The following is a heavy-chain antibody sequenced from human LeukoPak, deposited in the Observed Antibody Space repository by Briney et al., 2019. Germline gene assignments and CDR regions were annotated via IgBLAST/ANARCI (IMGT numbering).Heavy chain of an antibody. CDR2: IKEDGSVK. Sequence: GGSLRLSCAASGFTFSSFWMIWVRQAPGKGLEWVANIKEDGSVKNYVDSVKGRFTISRDSAKNSLFPQMNSLRAEDTAVYYCARERYGNYNWGQGTLVTVSS. CDR3: ARERYGNYN. D-gene: IGHD4-11*01. J-gene: IGHJ4*02. V-gene: IGHV3-7*03. CDR1: GFTFSSFW.